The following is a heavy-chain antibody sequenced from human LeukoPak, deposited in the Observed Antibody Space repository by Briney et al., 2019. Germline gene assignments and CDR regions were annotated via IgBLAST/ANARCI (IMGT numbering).Heavy chain of an antibody. CDR2: INHSGST. D-gene: IGHD2-2*01. CDR3: ARHGIVVVPAAINNWFDP. J-gene: IGHJ5*02. Sequence: SETLSLTCAVYGGSFSGYYWSWIRQPPGKGLEWIGEINHSGSTNYNPSLKSRVTISVDTSKNQFSLKLSSVTAADTAVYYRARHGIVVVPAAINNWFDPWGQGTLVTVSS. V-gene: IGHV4-34*01. CDR1: GGSFSGYY.